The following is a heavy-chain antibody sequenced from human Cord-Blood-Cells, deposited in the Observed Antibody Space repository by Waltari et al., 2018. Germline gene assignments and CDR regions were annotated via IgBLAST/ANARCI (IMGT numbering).Heavy chain of an antibody. J-gene: IGHJ5*02. V-gene: IGHV3-23*04. CDR3: AKDPDYDILTGYYWFDP. D-gene: IGHD3-9*01. CDR2: ISGSGGST. CDR1: GFTFSSYA. Sequence: EVQLVESGGGLVQPGGSLRLSCAASGFTFSSYAMRWVRQAPGKGLEWVSGISGSGGSTYYADSVEGRFTISRDNSKNTLYLQMNSLRAEDTAVYYCAKDPDYDILTGYYWFDPWGQGTLVTVSS.